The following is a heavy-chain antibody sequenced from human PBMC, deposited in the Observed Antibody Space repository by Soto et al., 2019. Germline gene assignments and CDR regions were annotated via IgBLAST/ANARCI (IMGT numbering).Heavy chain of an antibody. V-gene: IGHV3-13*05. CDR3: ARAYSGRLPRRADYYYAMDV. D-gene: IGHD2-15*01. Sequence: LRLSCAASGFSFSTYDMHWVRQVSGKGLEWVSAIGSADDPYYLGSVKGRFTISRENAKNSLYLQMNSLRAGDTAVYYCARAYSGRLPRRADYYYAMDVWGLGTTVTVSS. CDR2: IGSADDP. J-gene: IGHJ6*02. CDR1: GFSFSTYD.